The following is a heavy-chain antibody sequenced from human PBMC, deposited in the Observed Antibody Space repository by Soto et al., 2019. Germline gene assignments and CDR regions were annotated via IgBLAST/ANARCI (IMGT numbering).Heavy chain of an antibody. Sequence: GGSLRLSCAASGFTFSTYGMHWVRQAPAKGLEWVTVISYDGSNKYYADSVKGRFTISRDNSKNTLYLQMNSLRAEDTAVYYCAKGIGPCSSTSCPWSRHGMDVWGQGTTVTVSS. J-gene: IGHJ6*02. CDR2: ISYDGSNK. CDR1: GFTFSTYG. D-gene: IGHD2-2*01. V-gene: IGHV3-30*18. CDR3: AKGIGPCSSTSCPWSRHGMDV.